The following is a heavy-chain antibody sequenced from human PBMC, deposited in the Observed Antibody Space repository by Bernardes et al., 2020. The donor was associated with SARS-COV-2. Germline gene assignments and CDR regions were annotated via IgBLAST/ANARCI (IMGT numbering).Heavy chain of an antibody. CDR1: GFTFSSYA. CDR3: ATAEPQYYYYYGMDV. Sequence: GWSLRLSCAASGFTFSSYAMSWVRQAPGKGLEWVSAISGSGGSTYYADSVKGRFTISRDNSKNTLYLQMNSLRAEDTAVYYCATAEPQYYYYYGMDVWGQGTTVTVSS. D-gene: IGHD1-26*01. CDR2: ISGSGGST. J-gene: IGHJ6*02. V-gene: IGHV3-23*01.